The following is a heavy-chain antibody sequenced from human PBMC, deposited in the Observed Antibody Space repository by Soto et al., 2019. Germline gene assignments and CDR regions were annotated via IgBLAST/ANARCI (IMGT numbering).Heavy chain of an antibody. CDR1: GCFINSGDYH. CDR2: IYYSAST. CDR3: ARDSRTPSGGMDV. Sequence: SETLSLPCPVSGCFINSGDYHWTWIRQFPGKGLEWIGGIYYSASTYYNPALVSRITISLDTSKNQFSLKLTSVTAADTAVYYCARDSRTPSGGMDVWGQGTTVTVSS. V-gene: IGHV4-30-4*01. J-gene: IGHJ6*02.